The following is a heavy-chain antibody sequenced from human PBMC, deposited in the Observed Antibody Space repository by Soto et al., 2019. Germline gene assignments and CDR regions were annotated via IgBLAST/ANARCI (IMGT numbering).Heavy chain of an antibody. D-gene: IGHD6-13*01. J-gene: IGHJ6*02. CDR2: IYWNDEQ. V-gene: IGHV2-5*01. CDR3: AHRLPGPSGYDV. CDR1: GFSLTSGVVG. Sequence: QITLKESGPTLVNPTQTLTLTCTFSGFSLTSGVVGVGWIRQPPGEGLEWLALIYWNDEQYYNPSLRNRLTITRDTSKNQVVLTMTNMDPVDTATYYCAHRLPGPSGYDVWGQGTTVTVSS.